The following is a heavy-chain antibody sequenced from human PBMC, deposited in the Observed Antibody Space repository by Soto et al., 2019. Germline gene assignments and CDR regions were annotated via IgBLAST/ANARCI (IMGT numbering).Heavy chain of an antibody. Sequence: QVQLQESGPGLVKPSGTLSLTCGVSSGSITGHNWWTWVRQAPGKGLEWIGEIYDGGGTNYNPSLESRLTMSVDRSKNQFSLKLTSVTAADTAVYYCARQTYSYSWYHWGQGALVTVSS. CDR2: IYDGGGT. D-gene: IGHD3-16*02. V-gene: IGHV4-4*02. J-gene: IGHJ5*02. CDR1: SGSITGHNW. CDR3: ARQTYSYSWYH.